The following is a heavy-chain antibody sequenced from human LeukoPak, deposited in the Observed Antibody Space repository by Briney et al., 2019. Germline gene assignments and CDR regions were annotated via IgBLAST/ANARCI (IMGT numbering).Heavy chain of an antibody. CDR2: ISYDGSNK. Sequence: GGSLRLSCAASGFTFSSYGMHWVRQAPGKGLEWVAVISYDGSNKYYADSVKGRFTISRDNSKNTLYLQMNSLRAEDTAVYYCARLGGSGANWFDPWGQGTLVTVSS. CDR1: GFTFSSYG. D-gene: IGHD3-10*01. CDR3: ARLGGSGANWFDP. V-gene: IGHV3-30*03. J-gene: IGHJ5*02.